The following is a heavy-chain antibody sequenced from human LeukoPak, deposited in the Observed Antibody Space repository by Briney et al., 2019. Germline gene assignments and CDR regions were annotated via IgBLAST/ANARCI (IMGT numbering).Heavy chain of an antibody. J-gene: IGHJ6*02. V-gene: IGHV3-30-3*01. Sequence: PGRSLRLSCAASGFTFSSYAMHWVRQAPGKGLEWVAVISYDGSNKYYADSVKGRFTISRDNSKNTLYLQMNSLRAEDTAVYYCAREGYSSSWYPQYYYYGMDVWGQGTTVTVSS. CDR3: AREGYSSSWYPQYYYYGMDV. CDR2: ISYDGSNK. CDR1: GFTFSSYA. D-gene: IGHD6-13*01.